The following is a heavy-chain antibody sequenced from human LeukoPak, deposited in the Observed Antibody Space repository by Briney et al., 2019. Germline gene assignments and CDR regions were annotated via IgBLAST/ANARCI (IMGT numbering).Heavy chain of an antibody. D-gene: IGHD1-1*01. V-gene: IGHV3-30*04. J-gene: IGHJ4*02. CDR3: ARDAGTDGPYFDY. Sequence: GGSLRLSCAASGFIFGAYALHWVRQAPGKGLEWVAVISYDGSNKYYVHTVKGRIPLYRETSKNTVYLYMNRLRVEDTAVYYCARDAGTDGPYFDYWGQGTLVTVSS. CDR2: ISYDGSNK. CDR1: GFIFGAYA.